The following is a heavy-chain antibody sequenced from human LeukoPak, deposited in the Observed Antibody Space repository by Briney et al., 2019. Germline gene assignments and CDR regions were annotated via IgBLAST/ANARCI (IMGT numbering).Heavy chain of an antibody. CDR2: INHSGST. J-gene: IGHJ4*02. CDR1: GGSFSGYY. V-gene: IGHV4-34*01. D-gene: IGHD3-10*01. CDR3: ARYMVRGVIRGSSDY. Sequence: SEALSLTCAVYGGSFSGYYWSWIRQPPGKGLEWIGEINHSGSTNYNPSLKSRVTISVDTSKNQFSLKLSSVTAADTAVYYCARYMVRGVIRGSSDYWGQGTLVTVSS.